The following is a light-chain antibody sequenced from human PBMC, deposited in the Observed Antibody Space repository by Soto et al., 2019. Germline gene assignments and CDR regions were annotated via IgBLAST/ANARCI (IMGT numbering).Light chain of an antibody. V-gene: IGKV3-20*01. Sequence: EIVLTQSPGTLSLSPGAGATLSCRAGQSVSSSQLAWYQQKPGQAPRLLVYGASSRATGIPERFSGSQSGTEFTLTISSLLSEDFAVYFCQQYGSSVLTFGGGSKVDIK. CDR2: GAS. CDR1: QSVSSSQ. CDR3: QQYGSSVLT. J-gene: IGKJ4*01.